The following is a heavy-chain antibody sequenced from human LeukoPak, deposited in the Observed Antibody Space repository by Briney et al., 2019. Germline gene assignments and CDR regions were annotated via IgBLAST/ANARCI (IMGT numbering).Heavy chain of an antibody. V-gene: IGHV4-30-4*01. Sequence: SETLSLTCTVSGGSISSGDYYWSWLRQPPGKGLEWIGYIYYSGSTYYNPSLKSRVTISVDTSKNQFSLKLSSVTAADTAVYYCARRVDTAMGNWFDPWGQGTLVTVSS. CDR2: IYYSGST. J-gene: IGHJ5*02. CDR3: ARRVDTAMGNWFDP. CDR1: GGSISSGDYY. D-gene: IGHD5-18*01.